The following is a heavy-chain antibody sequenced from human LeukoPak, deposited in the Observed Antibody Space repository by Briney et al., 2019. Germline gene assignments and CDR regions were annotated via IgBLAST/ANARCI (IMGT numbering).Heavy chain of an antibody. J-gene: IGHJ4*02. Sequence: GGSLRLSCAASGFTFSSYSMNWVRQAPGKGLEWVSYISSSSSSIYYADSVKGRFTISRDTAKNSLYLQMNSLRAEDTAMYYCTTLERWELLLFDYWGQGTLVTVSS. V-gene: IGHV3-48*01. CDR2: ISSSSSSI. D-gene: IGHD2-15*01. CDR1: GFTFSSYS. CDR3: TTLERWELLLFDY.